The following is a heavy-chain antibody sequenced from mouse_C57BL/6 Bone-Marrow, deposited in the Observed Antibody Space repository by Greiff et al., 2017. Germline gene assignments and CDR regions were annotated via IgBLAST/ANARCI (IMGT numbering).Heavy chain of an antibody. CDR2: INPGSGGT. V-gene: IGHV1-54*01. Sequence: QVQLQQSGAELVRPGTSVKVSCKASGYAFTNSLIEWVKQRPGQGLEWIGVINPGSGGTNYNEKFKGKATLTADKSSSTAYMQLSSLTSEDSAVYFCARGGYYGSTFAYGGQGTLVTVSA. J-gene: IGHJ3*01. CDR3: ARGGYYGSTFAY. CDR1: GYAFTNSL. D-gene: IGHD1-1*01.